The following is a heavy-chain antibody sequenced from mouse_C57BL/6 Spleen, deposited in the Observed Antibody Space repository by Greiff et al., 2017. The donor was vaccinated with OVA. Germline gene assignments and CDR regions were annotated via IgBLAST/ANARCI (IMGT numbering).Heavy chain of an antibody. CDR3: ARDGGYDGRAWFAY. V-gene: IGHV14-2*01. CDR1: GFNIKDYY. Sequence: VHVKQSGAELVKPGASVKLSCTASGFNIKDYYMHWVKQRTEQGLEWIGRIDPEDGETKYASKFQGKATITADTSSNTAYLQLSSLTSEDTAVYYCARDGGYDGRAWFAYWGQGTLVTVAA. CDR2: IDPEDGET. D-gene: IGHD2-2*01. J-gene: IGHJ3*01.